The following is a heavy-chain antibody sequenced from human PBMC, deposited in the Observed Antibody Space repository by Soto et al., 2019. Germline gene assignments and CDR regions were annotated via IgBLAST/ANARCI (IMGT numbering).Heavy chain of an antibody. CDR2: ISNDDNSA. CDR1: GFRFSAYW. V-gene: IGHV3-74*01. D-gene: IGHD3-10*01. J-gene: IGHJ4*01. Sequence: EVHLVESGGGLVRPGGSLRLSCAASGFRFSAYWIHWVRQVPGKGLAWVSHISNDDNSATYADSVKGRFTISRDDAKNTVYLQMNSLSADDTAVYYCVRDSARTFDYWGRGTLVTVSS. CDR3: VRDSARTFDY.